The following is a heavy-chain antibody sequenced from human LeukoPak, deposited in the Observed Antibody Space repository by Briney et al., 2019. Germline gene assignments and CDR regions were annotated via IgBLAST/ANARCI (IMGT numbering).Heavy chain of an antibody. CDR3: AKDGGYSYGWGVFDI. J-gene: IGHJ3*02. V-gene: IGHV3-23*01. D-gene: IGHD5-18*01. Sequence: PGGSLRLSCAASGFTFSSYAMSWVRQAPGKGLEWVSAISGSGGSTYYADSVKSRFTISRDNSKNTLYLQMNSLRAEDTAVYYCAKDGGYSYGWGVFDIWGQGTMVTVSS. CDR1: GFTFSSYA. CDR2: ISGSGGST.